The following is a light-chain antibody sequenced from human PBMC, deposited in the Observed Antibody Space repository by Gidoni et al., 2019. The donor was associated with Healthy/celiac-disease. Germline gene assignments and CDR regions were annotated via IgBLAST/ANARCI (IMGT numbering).Light chain of an antibody. V-gene: IGKV3-20*01. J-gene: IGKJ4*01. CDR2: GAS. CDR1: QSVTSSY. Sequence: EIVLTQSPGTLCLSPGERATLSCRASQSVTSSYLAWYQQKPGQAPRLLIYGASSRATGIPDRFSGSGSGTDFTLTISRLEPEDFAVYYCQQYGSSPPLTFXGXTKVEIK. CDR3: QQYGSSPPLT.